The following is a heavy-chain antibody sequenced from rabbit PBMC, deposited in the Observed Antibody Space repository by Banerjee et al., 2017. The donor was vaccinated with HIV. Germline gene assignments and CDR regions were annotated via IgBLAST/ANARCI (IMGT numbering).Heavy chain of an antibody. CDR3: ARVSGSGWSSNL. CDR2: IYNGDGST. CDR1: GFSFSSVYD. Sequence: QEQLEESGGDLVKPEGSLTLTCTASGFSFSSVYDMCWVRQAPGKGLEWIACIYNGDGSTYYASWVNGRFTISRSTSLNTVTLQMTSLTAADTATYFCARVSGSGWSSNLWGQGTLVTVS. J-gene: IGHJ4*01. D-gene: IGHD8-1*01. V-gene: IGHV1S47*01.